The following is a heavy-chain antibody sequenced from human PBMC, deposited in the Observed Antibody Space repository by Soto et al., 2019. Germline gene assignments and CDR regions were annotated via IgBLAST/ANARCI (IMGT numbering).Heavy chain of an antibody. J-gene: IGHJ6*02. CDR2: IIPIFGTA. CDR1: GGTFSSYG. V-gene: IGHV1-69*13. Sequence: SVKVSCKASGGTFSSYGISWVRQAPGQGLEWMGGIIPIFGTANYAQKFQGRVTITADESTSTAYMEVSSLRSEDTAVYYCARGTPDCSSTSCYPDYYHGMDVWGQGATVTVSS. D-gene: IGHD2-2*01. CDR3: ARGTPDCSSTSCYPDYYHGMDV.